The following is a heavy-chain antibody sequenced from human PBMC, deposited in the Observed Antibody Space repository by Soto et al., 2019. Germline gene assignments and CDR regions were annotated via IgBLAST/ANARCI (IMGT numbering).Heavy chain of an antibody. CDR2: IYSGGYT. J-gene: IGHJ4*02. CDR3: ATGRGGGGY. Sequence: EVQLVESGGGLIQPGGSLRLSCAVSGFTVSNNYMSWVRQAPGKGLEGVSVIYSGGYTAYGDSVKGRFTISRDNSKNTLFPQRHTRGAAAPAVFSGATGRGGGGYWGQGTLVTVSS. D-gene: IGHD3-10*01. CDR1: GFTVSNNY. V-gene: IGHV3-53*01.